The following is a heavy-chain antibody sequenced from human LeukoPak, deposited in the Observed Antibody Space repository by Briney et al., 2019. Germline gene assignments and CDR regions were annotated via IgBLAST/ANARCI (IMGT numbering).Heavy chain of an antibody. CDR3: AKHPPSTRHYYYYMDV. D-gene: IGHD5/OR15-5a*01. V-gene: IGHV3-66*04. CDR2: IYSGGST. J-gene: IGHJ6*03. Sequence: GGSLRLSCAASGFTVSSNYMSWVRQAPGKGLEWVSVIYSGGSTYYADSVKGRFTISRDNSKNTLYLQMNSLRAEDTAVYYCAKHPPSTRHYYYYMDVWGKGTTVTVSS. CDR1: GFTVSSNY.